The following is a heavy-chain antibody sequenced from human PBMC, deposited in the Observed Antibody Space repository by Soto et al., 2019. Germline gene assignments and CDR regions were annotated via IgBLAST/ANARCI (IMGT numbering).Heavy chain of an antibody. D-gene: IGHD3-10*01. CDR1: GFTFTSSA. CDR3: AAVPITMVRGVMAPPFDY. V-gene: IGHV1-58*02. Sequence: ASVKVSCKASGFTFTSSAMQWVRQARGQRLEWIGWIVVGSGNTNYAQKFQERVTITRDMSTSTAYMELSSLRSEDTAVYYCAAVPITMVRGVMAPPFDYWGQGTLVTVSS. J-gene: IGHJ4*02. CDR2: IVVGSGNT.